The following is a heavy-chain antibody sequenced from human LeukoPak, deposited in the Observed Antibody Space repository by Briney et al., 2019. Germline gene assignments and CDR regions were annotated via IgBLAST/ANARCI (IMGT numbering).Heavy chain of an antibody. CDR1: GFTFSDYY. Sequence: GGSLRLSCAASGFTFSDYYMSWIRQAPGKGLEWVSYISSSSTYTAYADSVQGRFTISRDDAKNSLYLQITSLRAEDTAVYFCARAANTATGTPTLAIDYWGQGTLVTVSS. D-gene: IGHD6-13*01. CDR2: ISSSSTYT. J-gene: IGHJ4*02. V-gene: IGHV3-11*05. CDR3: ARAANTATGTPTLAIDY.